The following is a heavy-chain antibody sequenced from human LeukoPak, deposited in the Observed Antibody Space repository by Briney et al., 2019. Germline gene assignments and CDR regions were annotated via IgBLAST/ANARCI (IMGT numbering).Heavy chain of an antibody. V-gene: IGHV3-30*01. Sequence: GGSPRLSCAASGFTFSSYAMHWVRQAPGKGLEWVAVISYDGSNKYYADSVKGRFTISRDNSKNTLYLQMNSLRAEDTAVYYCARGYPGYMDVWGKGTTVTVSS. CDR1: GFTFSSYA. CDR3: ARGYPGYMDV. D-gene: IGHD3-16*02. J-gene: IGHJ6*03. CDR2: ISYDGSNK.